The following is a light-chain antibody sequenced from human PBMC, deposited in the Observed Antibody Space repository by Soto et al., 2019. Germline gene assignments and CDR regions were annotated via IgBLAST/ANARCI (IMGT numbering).Light chain of an antibody. CDR2: DAS. CDR3: QQYNSYSWT. Sequence: DIQMTQSPSTLSASVGDRVTITCRASQSISSWLAWYQQKPGKAPKLLIYDASSLESGVPSRFSGSGSGTEFTLTISSRQPDDFATYYCQQYNSYSWTFGQGNKVEIK. CDR1: QSISSW. V-gene: IGKV1-5*01. J-gene: IGKJ1*01.